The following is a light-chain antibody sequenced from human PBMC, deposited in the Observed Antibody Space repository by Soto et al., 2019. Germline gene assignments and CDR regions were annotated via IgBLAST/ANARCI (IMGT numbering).Light chain of an antibody. CDR1: QSIRSER. CDR2: GAS. Sequence: EIVLTQSPGTLSLSPGERATLSCRASQSIRSERLAWYQQKPGQAPRLLIFGASSRASGIPDRFSGSGSGTDFTLTISRLEPEDFALYYCQHYGDSSWTFGQGTKVDIK. V-gene: IGKV3-20*01. J-gene: IGKJ1*01. CDR3: QHYGDSSWT.